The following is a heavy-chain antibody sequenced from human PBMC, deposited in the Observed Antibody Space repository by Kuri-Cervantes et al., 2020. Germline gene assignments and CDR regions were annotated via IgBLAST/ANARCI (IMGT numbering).Heavy chain of an antibody. CDR1: GYSFISYW. V-gene: IGHV5-51*01. D-gene: IGHD6-13*01. CDR2: IYPADSST. J-gene: IGHJ4*02. Sequence: KVSCKGSGYSFISYWIGWVRQMPGKGLEWMGIIYPADSSTKYNPSFQGQVTISADKSISTAYLQWSSLKASDTAMYYCARGGSSSWYGSFDYWGQGTLVTVSS. CDR3: ARGGSSSWYGSFDY.